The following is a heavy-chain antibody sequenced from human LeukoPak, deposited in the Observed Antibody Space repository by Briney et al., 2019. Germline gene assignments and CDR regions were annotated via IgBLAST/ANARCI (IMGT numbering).Heavy chain of an antibody. V-gene: IGHV1-18*01. Sequence: ASVEVSCKASGYTFTNYGIFWVRQAPGQGLEWMGWISAYSGNTNYAQKLQGRVTMTTETSTSTVYMELESLRSDDTAVYYCAISQGSYYDTSGYLGGDYWGQGTLVTVSS. CDR1: GYTFTNYG. CDR2: ISAYSGNT. J-gene: IGHJ4*02. D-gene: IGHD3-22*01. CDR3: AISQGSYYDTSGYLGGDY.